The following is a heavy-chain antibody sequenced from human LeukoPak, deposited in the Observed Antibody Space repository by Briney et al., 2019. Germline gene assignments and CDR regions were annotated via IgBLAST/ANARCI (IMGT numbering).Heavy chain of an antibody. J-gene: IGHJ4*02. D-gene: IGHD3-10*01. CDR1: GYTFTGYY. V-gene: IGHV1-2*04. Sequence: ASVKVSCKASGYTFTGYYMHWVRQAPGQGLEWMGWINPNSGGTNYAQKFQGWVTMTRDTSISTAYMELSRLRSDDTAVYYCARGYYGSGSYYTDYWGQGTLVTVSS. CDR2: INPNSGGT. CDR3: ARGYYGSGSYYTDY.